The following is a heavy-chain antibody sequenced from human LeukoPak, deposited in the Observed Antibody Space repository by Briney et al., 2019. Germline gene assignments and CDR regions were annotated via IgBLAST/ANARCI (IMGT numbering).Heavy chain of an antibody. Sequence: GGSLRLSCEASGFTFSSYAMSWVRQAPGKGLEWVSTIGSGFTTYYPDSVRGRFTISRDNSKTTVFLQMNSLRAGDTAVYYCAKGGPSGGFYIASDYWGQGALATVSS. CDR2: IGSGFTT. CDR3: AKGGPSGGFYIASDY. CDR1: GFTFSSYA. J-gene: IGHJ4*02. D-gene: IGHD1-26*01. V-gene: IGHV3-23*01.